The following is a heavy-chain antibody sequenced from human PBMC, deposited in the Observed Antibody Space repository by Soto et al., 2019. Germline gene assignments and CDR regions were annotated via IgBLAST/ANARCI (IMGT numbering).Heavy chain of an antibody. D-gene: IGHD3-22*01. V-gene: IGHV1-18*04. CDR2: ISGDDGNT. CDR3: ARVDYSASSGYYGY. J-gene: IGHJ4*02. Sequence: QVQLVQSGAEVKKPGASVKVSCKASGYTFTIYGISWVRQAPGQGLEWMGWISGDDGNTDYAQNLQDRVTLSTDACTSSVYMELRSLRCDDTAVYYCARVDYSASSGYYGYWGQGTLITVSS. CDR1: GYTFTIYG.